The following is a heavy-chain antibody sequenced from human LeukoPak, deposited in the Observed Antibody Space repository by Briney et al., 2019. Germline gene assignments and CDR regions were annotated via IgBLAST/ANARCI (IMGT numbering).Heavy chain of an antibody. Sequence: QPGRSLRLSCAASGFTFSSYAMHWVRQAPGKGLEWVAVISYDGSNKYYADSVKGRFTISRDNAKNSLYLQMNSLRAEDTAVYYCARDRSIAVAGDFDYWGQGTLVTVSS. CDR2: ISYDGSNK. CDR3: ARDRSIAVAGDFDY. V-gene: IGHV3-30*04. CDR1: GFTFSSYA. D-gene: IGHD6-19*01. J-gene: IGHJ4*02.